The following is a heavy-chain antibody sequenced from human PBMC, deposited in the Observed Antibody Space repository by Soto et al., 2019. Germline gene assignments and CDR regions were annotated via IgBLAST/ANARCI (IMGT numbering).Heavy chain of an antibody. CDR2: VSANNGHT. CDR3: ARDIESVTAKHFFYYYAMDV. CDR1: GFTFSNYG. V-gene: IGHV1-18*01. Sequence: ASVKLSCKASGFTFSNYGLNWVRQAPGQGLEWMGWVSANNGHTNYAQNLQGRGSMTTDTSTSTAYMELRGLTFDDTAVYYCARDIESVTAKHFFYYYAMDVWGQGTTVTVSS. D-gene: IGHD2-8*01. J-gene: IGHJ6*02.